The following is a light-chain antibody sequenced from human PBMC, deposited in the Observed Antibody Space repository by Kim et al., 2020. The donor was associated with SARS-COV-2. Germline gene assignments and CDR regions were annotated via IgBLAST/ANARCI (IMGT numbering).Light chain of an antibody. CDR2: KAS. Sequence: DIQMTQSPSTLSASVGDRVTITCRASQSISSWLAWYQQKPGKTPNLLIYKASSLETRVPSRFSGSGSGTEFTLTISSLQPDDFATYYSKQYNSYPWTLGQGNKVDSK. J-gene: IGKJ1*01. CDR3: KQYNSYPWT. CDR1: QSISSW. V-gene: IGKV1-5*03.